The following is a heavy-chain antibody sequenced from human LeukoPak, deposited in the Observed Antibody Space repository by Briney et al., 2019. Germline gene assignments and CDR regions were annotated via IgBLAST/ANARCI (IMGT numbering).Heavy chain of an antibody. V-gene: IGHV1-8*01. J-gene: IGHJ4*02. CDR3: ARGLYYYDSNGRTPYDY. CDR2: INPNSGIT. Sequence: ASVKVSCKASGYTFISYDINWVRQATGQGLEWMGWINPNSGITDYAQKLQDRVSMTRNTSISTAYMELSSLRSKDTAVYYCARGLYYYDSNGRTPYDYWGQGTLVTVSS. CDR1: GYTFISYD. D-gene: IGHD3-22*01.